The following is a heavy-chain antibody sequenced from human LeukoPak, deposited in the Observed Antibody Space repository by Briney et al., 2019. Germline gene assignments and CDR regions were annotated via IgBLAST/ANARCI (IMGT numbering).Heavy chain of an antibody. CDR3: ARRFSRFFIGAAGTVDAFDI. D-gene: IGHD6-13*01. J-gene: IGHJ3*02. CDR2: IYHSGST. CDR1: GYSISSGYY. V-gene: IGHV4-38-2*01. Sequence: SETLSLTCAVSGYSISSGYYWGWIRQPPGKGLEWIGSIYHSGSTYYNPSLKSRVIISVDTSKNQFSLKLSSVTAADTAVYYCARRFSRFFIGAAGTVDAFDIWGQGTMVTVSS.